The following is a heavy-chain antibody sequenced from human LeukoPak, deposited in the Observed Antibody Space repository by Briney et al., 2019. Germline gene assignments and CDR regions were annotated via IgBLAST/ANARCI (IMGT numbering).Heavy chain of an antibody. CDR1: GGSISSYY. J-gene: IGHJ4*02. Sequence: PSETLSLTCTVSGGSISSYYWSWIRQPPGQGLEWIGYIYYSGSTNYNPSLKSRVTISVDTSKNQFSLKLSSVTAADTAVYYCARLKATVSIHAYFDSWGQGTLVTVSS. D-gene: IGHD4-17*01. V-gene: IGHV4-59*01. CDR2: IYYSGST. CDR3: ARLKATVSIHAYFDS.